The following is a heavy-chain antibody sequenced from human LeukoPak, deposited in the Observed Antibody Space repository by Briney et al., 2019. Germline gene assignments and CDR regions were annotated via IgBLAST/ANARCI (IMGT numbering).Heavy chain of an antibody. J-gene: IGHJ4*02. Sequence: SETLSLTCTVSGYSISSGYYWGWIRQPPGKGLEWIGSIYHSGSTYYNPSLKSRVTISVDTSKNQFSLKLSSVTAADTAVYYCARHYSSSWYTFDYWGQGTLVTVSS. V-gene: IGHV4-38-2*02. CDR3: ARHYSSSWYTFDY. CDR1: GYSISSGYY. CDR2: IYHSGST. D-gene: IGHD6-13*01.